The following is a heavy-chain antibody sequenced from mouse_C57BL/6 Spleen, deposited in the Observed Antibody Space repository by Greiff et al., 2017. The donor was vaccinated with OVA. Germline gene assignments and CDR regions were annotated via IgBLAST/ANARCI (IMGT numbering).Heavy chain of an antibody. CDR2: IYPGSGST. V-gene: IGHV1-55*01. Sequence: VKLQQPGAELVKPGASVKMSCKASGYTFTSYWITWVKQRPGQGLEWIGDIYPGSGSTNYNEKFKSKAALTVDTSSSTAYMQLSSLTSEDSAVYYCARGVYDGYYGFAYWGQGTLVTVSA. D-gene: IGHD2-3*01. CDR3: ARGVYDGYYGFAY. CDR1: GYTFTSYW. J-gene: IGHJ3*01.